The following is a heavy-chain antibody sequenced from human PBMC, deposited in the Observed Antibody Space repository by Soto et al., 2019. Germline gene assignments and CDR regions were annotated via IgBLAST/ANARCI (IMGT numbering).Heavy chain of an antibody. CDR3: ARGYYVNREFDY. J-gene: IGHJ4*02. V-gene: IGHV4-34*01. CDR2: INHSGST. D-gene: IGHD3-10*02. CDR1: GGSFSGYY. Sequence: TSETLSLTCAVYGGSFSGYYWSWIRQPPGKGLEWIGEINHSGSTNYNPSLKSRVTISVDTSKNQFSLKLSSVTAADTAVYYCARGYYVNREFDYWGQGTLVTVSS.